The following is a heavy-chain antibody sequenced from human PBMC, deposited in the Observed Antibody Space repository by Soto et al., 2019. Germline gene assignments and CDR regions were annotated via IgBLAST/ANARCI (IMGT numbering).Heavy chain of an antibody. V-gene: IGHV4-59*08. CDR3: ARARVGASSFDY. CDR2: IYYSGST. CDR1: GGSISSYY. D-gene: IGHD1-26*01. J-gene: IGHJ4*02. Sequence: SETLSLTCTVSGGSISSYYWSWIRQPPGKGLEWIGYIYYSGSTNYNPSLKSRVTISVDTSKNQFSLRLRSVTAADTAVYYCARARVGASSFDYWGQGTLVTVSS.